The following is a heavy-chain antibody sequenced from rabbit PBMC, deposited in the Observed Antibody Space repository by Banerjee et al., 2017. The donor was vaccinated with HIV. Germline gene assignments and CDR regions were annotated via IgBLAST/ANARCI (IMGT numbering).Heavy chain of an antibody. CDR3: ARDLAGVIGWNFDL. D-gene: IGHD4-1*01. V-gene: IGHV1S45*01. CDR2: INTSSGNT. Sequence: LSCKASGIDFSSYGICWVRQAPGKGLEWIACINTSSGNTVYATWAKGRFTISRTSSTTVALQMTSLTAADTATYFCARDLAGVIGWNFDLWGPGTLVTVS. J-gene: IGHJ4*01. CDR1: GIDFSSYG.